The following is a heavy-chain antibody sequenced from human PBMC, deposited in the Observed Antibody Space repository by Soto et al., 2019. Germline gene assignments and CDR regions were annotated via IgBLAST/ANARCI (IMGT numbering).Heavy chain of an antibody. V-gene: IGHV4-59*01. CDR3: ARDAGGATPYPDY. D-gene: IGHD3-16*01. CDR2: IYYSGST. Sequence: SETLSHTCTVAGGSIISYDWSWIRQPTGKGLEWIGYIYYSGSTNYNPSLKSRVTISVDTSKNQFSLKLSSVTAADTAVYYCARDAGGATPYPDYWGQGTLVTVSS. CDR1: GGSIISYD. J-gene: IGHJ4*02.